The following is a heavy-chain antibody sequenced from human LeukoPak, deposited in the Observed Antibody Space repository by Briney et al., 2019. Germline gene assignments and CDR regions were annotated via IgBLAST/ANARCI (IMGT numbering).Heavy chain of an antibody. CDR2: ITGSGGNT. CDR1: GFIFSNYA. D-gene: IGHD3-10*01. V-gene: IGHV3-23*01. CDR3: AKREYYYGSGSPGSFDY. J-gene: IGHJ4*02. Sequence: PGGPLRLSCAASGFIFSNYAMGWGRQAPGKGLEWVSSITGSGGNTYYADSVKGRFTFSRDNSKNTLHLQMNRLRAEDTAVYYCAKREYYYGSGSPGSFDYWGQGTLVTVSS.